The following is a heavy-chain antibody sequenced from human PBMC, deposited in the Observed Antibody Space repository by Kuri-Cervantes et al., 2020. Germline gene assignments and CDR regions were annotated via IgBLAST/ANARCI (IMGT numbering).Heavy chain of an antibody. V-gene: IGHV3-30*18. J-gene: IGHJ4*02. CDR3: AKSGGATDY. Sequence: GESLKISCAASGFTFDDYAMHWVRQAPGKGLEWVAVISYDGSNKYYADSVKGRFTISRDNSKNTLYLQMNSLRAEDTAVYYCAKSGGATDYWGQGTLVTVSS. CDR2: ISYDGSNK. CDR1: GFTFDDYA. D-gene: IGHD1-26*01.